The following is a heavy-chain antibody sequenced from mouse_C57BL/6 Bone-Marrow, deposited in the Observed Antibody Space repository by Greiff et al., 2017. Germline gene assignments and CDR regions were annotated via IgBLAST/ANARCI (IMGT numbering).Heavy chain of an antibody. V-gene: IGHV3-6*01. D-gene: IGHD1-1*01. CDR1: GYSITSGYY. CDR2: ISYDGSN. Sequence: EVQLQESGPGLVKPSQSLSLTCSVTGYSITSGYYWNWIRQFPGNKLEWMGYISYDGSNNYNPSLKNRISITRDTSKNQFFLKLNSVTTEDTATYYCAIFYYYGSSFDWYFDVWGTGTTVTVSS. J-gene: IGHJ1*03. CDR3: AIFYYYGSSFDWYFDV.